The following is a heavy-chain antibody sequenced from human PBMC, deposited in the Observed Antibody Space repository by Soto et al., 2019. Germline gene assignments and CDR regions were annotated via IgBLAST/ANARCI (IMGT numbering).Heavy chain of an antibody. Sequence: GGSLRLSCAASGFTFSSYAMSWVRQAPGKGLEWVSAISGSGGSTYYADSVKGRFTISRDNSKNTLYLQMNSLRAEDTAVYYCAKTETYYDFWSGYSKGYYYYGMDVWGQGTTVTVSS. CDR2: ISGSGGST. V-gene: IGHV3-23*01. CDR1: GFTFSSYA. CDR3: AKTETYYDFWSGYSKGYYYYGMDV. J-gene: IGHJ6*02. D-gene: IGHD3-3*01.